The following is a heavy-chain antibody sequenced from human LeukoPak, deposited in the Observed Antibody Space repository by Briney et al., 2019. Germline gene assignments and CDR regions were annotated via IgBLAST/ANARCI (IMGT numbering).Heavy chain of an antibody. V-gene: IGHV3-23*01. CDR3: SKYGAGYIRSLDY. J-gene: IGHJ4*02. Sequence: GGSLRLSCTGSGFTFSDYAMSWVRQAPGKGLEWVSGISSSDGTTYYADSVKGRFTISRDDSKNTVYLQMSSLRAEDTAVYYCSKYGAGYIRSLDYPGQGTLVTDSS. D-gene: IGHD5-12*01. CDR1: GFTFSDYA. CDR2: ISSSDGTT.